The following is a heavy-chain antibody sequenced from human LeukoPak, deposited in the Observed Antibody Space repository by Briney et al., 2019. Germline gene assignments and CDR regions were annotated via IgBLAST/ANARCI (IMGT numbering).Heavy chain of an antibody. J-gene: IGHJ4*02. CDR2: IKQDGSEK. CDR3: ARGVRGDLTYYDFWSGYYYGYYFDY. CDR1: GFTFSDYY. Sequence: PGGSLRLSCAASGFTFSDYYMSWIRQAPGKGLEWVANIKQDGSEKYYVDSVKGRFTISRDNAKNSLYLQMNSLRAEDTAVYYCARGVRGDLTYYDFWSGYYYGYYFDYWGQGTLVTVSS. V-gene: IGHV3-7*01. D-gene: IGHD3-3*01.